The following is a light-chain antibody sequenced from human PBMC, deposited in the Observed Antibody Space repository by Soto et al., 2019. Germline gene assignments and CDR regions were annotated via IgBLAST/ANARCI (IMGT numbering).Light chain of an antibody. Sequence: DIQMTQSPSSLSESVGDRVTITCRASQSISSYVNWYQQKPGKAPKLLMYVASNLQSGVPSRFTGSGSGTDFTLTIGSLQPEDFATYYCQQSHSTPLTFGGGTKVEIK. V-gene: IGKV1-39*01. CDR1: QSISSY. CDR3: QQSHSTPLT. CDR2: VAS. J-gene: IGKJ4*01.